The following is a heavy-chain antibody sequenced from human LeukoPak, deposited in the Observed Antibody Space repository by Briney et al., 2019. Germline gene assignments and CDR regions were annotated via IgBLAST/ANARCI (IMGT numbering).Heavy chain of an antibody. J-gene: IGHJ4*02. D-gene: IGHD6-19*01. CDR1: GFTVSSNY. CDR2: IYSGGAT. V-gene: IGHV3-53*01. Sequence: GGSLRLSCAASGFTVSSNYMNWVRQAPGKGLEWVSVIYSGGATYYTDSVKGRFTISRDNSQNTVYLQMSSLRAEDTAVYYCARLRYSSGPLGFWGQGTLVTVSS. CDR3: ARLRYSSGPLGF.